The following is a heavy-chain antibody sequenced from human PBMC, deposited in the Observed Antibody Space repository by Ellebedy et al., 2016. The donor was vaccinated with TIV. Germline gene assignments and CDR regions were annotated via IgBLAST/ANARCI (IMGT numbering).Heavy chain of an antibody. D-gene: IGHD1-26*01. CDR2: ISSGGGSRI. CDR3: AKDSRLGATTRDGFDV. V-gene: IGHV3-11*04. Sequence: GESLKISCTASGFTFSDYFLSWIRQAPGKGLEWVSYISSGGGSRIFYADSVKGRFTITRDNAKNSLYLQMDSLRAEDSALYYCAKDSRLGATTRDGFDVWGQGTMVTVSS. J-gene: IGHJ3*01. CDR1: GFTFSDYF.